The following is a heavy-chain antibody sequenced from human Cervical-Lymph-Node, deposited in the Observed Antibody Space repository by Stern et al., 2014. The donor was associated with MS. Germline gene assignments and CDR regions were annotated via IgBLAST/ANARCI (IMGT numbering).Heavy chain of an antibody. CDR2: ISYDGSNK. D-gene: IGHD3-10*01. CDR1: GFTFSSYG. Sequence: QDQLVQSGGGVVQPGRSLRLSCAASGFTFSSYGMHWVRQAPGKGLEWVAVISYDGSNKYYADSVKGRFTISRDNSKNTLYLQMNSLRAEDTAVYYCAKDSGSTTTGDYFEYWGQGTLVTVSS. V-gene: IGHV3-30*18. CDR3: AKDSGSTTTGDYFEY. J-gene: IGHJ4*02.